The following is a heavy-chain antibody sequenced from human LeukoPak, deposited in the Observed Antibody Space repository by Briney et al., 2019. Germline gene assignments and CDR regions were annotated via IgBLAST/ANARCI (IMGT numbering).Heavy chain of an antibody. V-gene: IGHV1-69*13. J-gene: IGHJ4*02. Sequence: SVKVSCKASGGTFGNYAISWVRQAPGQGLECMGGIIPIFGTANYAQKFQGRITITADESTSTAYMEMNSLRSEDTAVYYCARDRRGVTTRELDYWGQGTLVTVSS. D-gene: IGHD4-17*01. CDR2: IIPIFGTA. CDR3: ARDRRGVTTRELDY. CDR1: GGTFGNYA.